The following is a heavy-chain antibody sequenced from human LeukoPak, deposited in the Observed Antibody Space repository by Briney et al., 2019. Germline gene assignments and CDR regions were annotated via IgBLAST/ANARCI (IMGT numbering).Heavy chain of an antibody. V-gene: IGHV1-69*06. CDR2: IIPIFGTA. D-gene: IGHD3-22*01. Sequence: ASVKVSCKASGGTFSSYAISWVRQAPGQGLEWMGGIIPIFGTANYAQKFQGRVTMTEDTSTDTAYMELSSLRSEDTAVYYCATIDGHYDSSGYWGQGTLVIVSS. J-gene: IGHJ4*02. CDR3: ATIDGHYDSSGY. CDR1: GGTFSSYA.